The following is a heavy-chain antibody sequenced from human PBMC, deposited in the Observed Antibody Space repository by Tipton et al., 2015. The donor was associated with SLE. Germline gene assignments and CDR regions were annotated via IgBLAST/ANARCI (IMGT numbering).Heavy chain of an antibody. Sequence: GLVKPSETLSLTCTVSGGSISSYYWSWIRQPPGKGLEWIGYIYYSGSTNYNPSLKSRVTISVDTSKNQFSLKLSSVTAADTAVYYCARIAARLIDYWGQGTLVTVSS. V-gene: IGHV4-59*01. CDR3: ARIAARLIDY. CDR2: IYYSGST. J-gene: IGHJ4*02. CDR1: GGSISSYY. D-gene: IGHD6-6*01.